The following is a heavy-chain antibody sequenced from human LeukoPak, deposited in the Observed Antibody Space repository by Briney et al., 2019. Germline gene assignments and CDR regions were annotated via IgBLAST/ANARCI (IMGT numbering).Heavy chain of an antibody. V-gene: IGHV4-61*02. CDR1: GGSISSGSYY. D-gene: IGHD3-3*01. Sequence: SETLSLTCTVSGGSISSGSYYWSWIRQPAGKGLEWIGRIYTSGSTNYNPSLKSRVTMSVDTSKNQFSLKLSSVTAADTAVYYCARGQPVNFWSGYSSSYYFDYWGREPWSPSPQ. CDR2: IYTSGST. CDR3: ARGQPVNFWSGYSSSYYFDY. J-gene: IGHJ4*02.